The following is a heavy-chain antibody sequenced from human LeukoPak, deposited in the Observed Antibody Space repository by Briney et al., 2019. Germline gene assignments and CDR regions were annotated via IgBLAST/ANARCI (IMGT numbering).Heavy chain of an antibody. D-gene: IGHD1-26*01. Sequence: SETLSLTCSVSGGSISEINYYWGWIRQPPGKGLEWIGNIYYSRSTYNNPSLESRVVISVDTPRNQFSLKLTSVTATDTAVYYCARQGVVGATGFDFWGQGILVTVSS. V-gene: IGHV4-39*01. J-gene: IGHJ4*02. CDR3: ARQGVVGATGFDF. CDR1: GGSISEINYY. CDR2: IYYSRST.